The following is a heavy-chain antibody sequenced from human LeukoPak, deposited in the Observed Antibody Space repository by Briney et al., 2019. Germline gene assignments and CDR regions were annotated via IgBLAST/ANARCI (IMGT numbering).Heavy chain of an antibody. V-gene: IGHV4-61*01. CDR1: GGSVSSGSYY. Sequence: SETLSLTCTVSGGSVSSGSYYWSWIRQPPGKGLEWIGYIYYSGSTNYNPSPKSRVTISVDTSKNQFSLKLSSVTAADTAVYYCARNDYGDYVEDYWGQGTLVTVSS. CDR2: IYYSGST. D-gene: IGHD4-17*01. CDR3: ARNDYGDYVEDY. J-gene: IGHJ4*02.